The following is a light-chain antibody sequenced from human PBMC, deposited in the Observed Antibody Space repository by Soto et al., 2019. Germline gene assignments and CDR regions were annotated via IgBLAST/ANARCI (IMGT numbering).Light chain of an antibody. Sequence: EIVMTQSPATLSVSPGERVTLSCRASQSVSSNLAWYQQKPGQAPRLLLYGASTRATGIPARFSGSGSGTEFTLTISSLQSEDFEVYYCQQYIDWPLTFGQGTKVAIK. J-gene: IGKJ1*01. CDR2: GAS. CDR3: QQYIDWPLT. CDR1: QSVSSN. V-gene: IGKV3-15*01.